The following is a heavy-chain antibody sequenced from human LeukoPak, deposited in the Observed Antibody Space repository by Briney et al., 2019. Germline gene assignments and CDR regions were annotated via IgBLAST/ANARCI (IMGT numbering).Heavy chain of an antibody. V-gene: IGHV3-30*18. CDR1: GFTFSSYG. J-gene: IGHJ4*02. CDR3: AKRERSGWLFDY. Sequence: PGRSLRLSCAASGFTFSSYGMHWVRQAPGKGLEWVAVISYDGSNKYYADSVKGRFTISRDNSKNTLYLQMSSLRAEDTAVYYCAKRERSGWLFDYWGQGTLVTVSS. CDR2: ISYDGSNK. D-gene: IGHD6-19*01.